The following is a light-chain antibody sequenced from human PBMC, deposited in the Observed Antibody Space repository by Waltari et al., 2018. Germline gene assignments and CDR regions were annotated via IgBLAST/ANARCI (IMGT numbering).Light chain of an antibody. Sequence: QSALTQLPSASGSPGQSVTISCTGTSSDVGAYNYVPWYQRHPGKAPKLMVYEVSKRPSGVPDRFSGSKSGNTASLTVSGLQAEDEADYFCSSYAGSKYVFGTGTKLTVL. V-gene: IGLV2-8*01. CDR3: SSYAGSKYV. CDR1: SSDVGAYNY. J-gene: IGLJ1*01. CDR2: EVS.